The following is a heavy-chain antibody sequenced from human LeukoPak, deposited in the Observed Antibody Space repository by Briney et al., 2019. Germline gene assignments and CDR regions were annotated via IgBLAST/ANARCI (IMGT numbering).Heavy chain of an antibody. Sequence: GGSLRLSCAASGFTFNTYAMSWVRQAPGKGLEWVSTISGNGGSTYYADSVKGRFTISRDNAKNSLYLQMNSLRAEDTAVYYCARDRGITIFGVVQWYYYYMDVWGKGTTVTVSS. CDR1: GFTFNTYA. CDR3: ARDRGITIFGVVQWYYYYMDV. V-gene: IGHV3-23*01. J-gene: IGHJ6*03. CDR2: ISGNGGST. D-gene: IGHD3-3*01.